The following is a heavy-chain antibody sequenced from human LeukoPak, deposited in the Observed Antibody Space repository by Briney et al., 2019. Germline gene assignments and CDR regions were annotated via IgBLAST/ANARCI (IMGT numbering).Heavy chain of an antibody. CDR3: ALHYDSHAFDI. Sequence: GGSLRLSCSASGFPFSSYAMHWVRQAPGKGLEYVSAISDSGGSTYYADSVKGRFTISRDNSKNTLYLQMNSLRAEDTAVYYCALHYDSHAFDIWGQGTMVTVSS. CDR1: GFPFSSYA. CDR2: ISDSGGST. D-gene: IGHD3-3*01. J-gene: IGHJ3*02. V-gene: IGHV3-64*04.